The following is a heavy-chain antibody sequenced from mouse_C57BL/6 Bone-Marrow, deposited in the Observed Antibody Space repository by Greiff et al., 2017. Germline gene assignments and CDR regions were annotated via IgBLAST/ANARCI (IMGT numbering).Heavy chain of an antibody. CDR2: FHPYTDDS. CDR1: GYTFTTYP. J-gene: IGHJ2*01. V-gene: IGHV1-47*01. D-gene: IGHD1-1*02. Sequence: VQLQQSGAELVKPGASVKMSCKASGYTFTTYPIEWMKQNHGKSLEWIGNFHPYTDDSKYNEKFNGKATLTIEKSSSSVYLELSRLTSDDSAVYYSARGGNGGGYYFDYWGQGTTLTVSS. CDR3: ARGGNGGGYYFDY.